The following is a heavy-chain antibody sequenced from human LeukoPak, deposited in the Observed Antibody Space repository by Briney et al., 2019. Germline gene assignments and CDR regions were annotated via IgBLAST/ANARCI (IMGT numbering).Heavy chain of an antibody. CDR1: GFTFSSLS. Sequence: GGSLRLSCAASGFTFSSLSMHWVRQAPGKGLEWVSVISSDGSTKYFADSVKGRFTISRDNSKNTLYLQMNSLRAEDTAVYYCAKENYYYGMDVWGQGTTVTVSS. CDR3: AKENYYYGMDV. J-gene: IGHJ6*02. CDR2: ISSDGSTK. V-gene: IGHV3-30*14.